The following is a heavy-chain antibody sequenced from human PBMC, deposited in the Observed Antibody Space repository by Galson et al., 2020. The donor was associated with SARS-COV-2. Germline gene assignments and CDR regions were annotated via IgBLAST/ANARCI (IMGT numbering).Heavy chain of an antibody. Sequence: GESLKISCAASGFTFSNAWMSWVRQAPGKGLEWVGRIKSKTDGGTTDYAAPVKGRFTISRDDSKNTLYLQMNSLKTEDTAVYYCTTDRLYRPRRCEIVVNGGGCFDYWGQGTLVTVSS. CDR2: IKSKTDGGTT. CDR3: TTDRLYRPRRCEIVVNGGGCFDY. J-gene: IGHJ4*02. V-gene: IGHV3-15*01. CDR1: GFTFSNAW. D-gene: IGHD3-22*01.